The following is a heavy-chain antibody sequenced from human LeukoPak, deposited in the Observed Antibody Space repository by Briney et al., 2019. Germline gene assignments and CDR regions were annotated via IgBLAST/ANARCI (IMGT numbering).Heavy chain of an antibody. CDR1: GFTFSSYG. Sequence: GGTLRLSCAASGFTFSSYGMSWVRQAPGKGLEWVSAISGSGGSTYYADSVKGRFTISRDNSKNTLYLQMNSLRAEDTAVYYCAKGWLVYHPFDYWGQGTLVTVSS. D-gene: IGHD6-19*01. CDR3: AKGWLVYHPFDY. CDR2: ISGSGGST. V-gene: IGHV3-23*01. J-gene: IGHJ4*02.